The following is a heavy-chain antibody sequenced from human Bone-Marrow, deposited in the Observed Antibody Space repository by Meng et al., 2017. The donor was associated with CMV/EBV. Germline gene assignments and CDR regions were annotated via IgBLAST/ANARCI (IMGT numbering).Heavy chain of an antibody. V-gene: IGHV4-39*01. CDR3: ARTTTYYYGMDV. J-gene: IGHJ6*02. D-gene: IGHD1-1*01. Sequence: SETLSLTCTVSGGSISSSSYYWGWIRQPPGKGLEWIGSIYYSGSTYYNPSLKSRVTISVDTSKNQFSLKLSSVTAADTAVYYCARTTTYYYGMDVWGQGTMVTVSS. CDR2: IYYSGST. CDR1: GGSISSSSYY.